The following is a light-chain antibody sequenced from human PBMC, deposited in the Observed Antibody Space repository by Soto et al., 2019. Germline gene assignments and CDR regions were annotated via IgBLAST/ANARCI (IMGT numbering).Light chain of an antibody. CDR3: SSYAVYNTVV. CDR1: SSGAGGSHF. V-gene: IGLV2-8*01. CDR2: EVR. Sequence: QSVLTQAPSATGSPGRPVICSCTGKSSGAGGSHFASGYRQLPAKAPKRIIYEVRTRPPGVPDRFSGSKSGNTASLTVSGLQAEDEADYYCSSYAVYNTVVFGGGTKVTVL. J-gene: IGLJ3*02.